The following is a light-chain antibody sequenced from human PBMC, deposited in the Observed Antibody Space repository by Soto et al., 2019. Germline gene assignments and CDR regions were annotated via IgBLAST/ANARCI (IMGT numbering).Light chain of an antibody. J-gene: IGKJ3*01. CDR3: QHTSGTPFT. CDR1: QRIDNY. Sequence: IQMTQSPSSLSASVGDRVTITCRASQRIDNYLNWYHQKPGKAPKLLIYAASTLQSGVPSRFSSGGSVTAFGLNISNLQHEHLATHCYQHTSGTPFTFGHATKVHS. V-gene: IGKV1-39*01. CDR2: AAS.